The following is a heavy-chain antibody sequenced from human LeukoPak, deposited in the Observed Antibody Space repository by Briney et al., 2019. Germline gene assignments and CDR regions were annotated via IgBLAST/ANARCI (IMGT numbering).Heavy chain of an antibody. D-gene: IGHD5-12*01. J-gene: IGHJ6*03. Sequence: SETLSLTCTVSGYSISSDYYWGWIRQPPGKGLEWIGSIYHSGSTYYNPSLKSRVTISVDTSKNQFSLKLSSVTAADTAVYYCARVKRDSEVGWLRLEGDYYYYYYMDVWGKGTTVTISS. V-gene: IGHV4-38-2*02. CDR3: ARVKRDSEVGWLRLEGDYYYYYYMDV. CDR1: GYSISSDYY. CDR2: IYHSGST.